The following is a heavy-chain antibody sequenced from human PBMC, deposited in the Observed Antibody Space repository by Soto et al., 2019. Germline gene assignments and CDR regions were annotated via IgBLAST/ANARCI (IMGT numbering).Heavy chain of an antibody. CDR1: GGSISSSSYY. Sequence: SETLSLTCTVSGGSISSSSYYWGWIRQPPGKGLEWIGSIYYSGSTYYNPSLKSRVTISVDTSKNQFSLKLSSVTAADTAVYYCARSGVRAVAGTDPPDYWGQGTLVTVSS. D-gene: IGHD6-19*01. CDR3: ARSGVRAVAGTDPPDY. CDR2: IYYSGST. V-gene: IGHV4-39*01. J-gene: IGHJ4*02.